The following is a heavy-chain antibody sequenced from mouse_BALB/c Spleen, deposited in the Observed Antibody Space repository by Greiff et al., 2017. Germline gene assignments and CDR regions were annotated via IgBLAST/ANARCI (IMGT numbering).Heavy chain of an antibody. CDR1: GYTFTDYN. D-gene: IGHD2-4*01. CDR2: IYPYNGGT. CDR3: ARGIYYDYDATY. V-gene: IGHV1S29*02. J-gene: IGHJ3*01. Sequence: VQLQQSGPELVKPGASVKISCKASGYTFTDYNMHWVKQSHGKSLEWIGYIYPYNGGTGYNQKFKSKATLTVDNSSSTAYMELRSLTSEDSAVYYCARGIYYDYDATYWGQGTLVTVSA.